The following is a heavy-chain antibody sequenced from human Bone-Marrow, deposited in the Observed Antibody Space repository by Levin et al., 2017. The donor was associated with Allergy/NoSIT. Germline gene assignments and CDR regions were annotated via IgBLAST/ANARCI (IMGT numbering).Heavy chain of an antibody. V-gene: IGHV4-31*03. CDR2: IYYSGAT. D-gene: IGHD6-13*01. J-gene: IGHJ5*02. CDR3: ARARTAAGKVWFDP. CDR1: GGSISSGPYY. Sequence: ASETLSLTCTVSGGSISSGPYYWSWIRQYPGKGLEWIGHIYYSGATYYNPSLEGRTTISVDTSKNQFSLKLSSVTAADTAVYYCARARTAAGKVWFDPWGQGAPVTVSS.